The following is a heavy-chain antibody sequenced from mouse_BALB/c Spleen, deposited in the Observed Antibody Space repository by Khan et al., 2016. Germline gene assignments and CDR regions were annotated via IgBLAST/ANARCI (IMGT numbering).Heavy chain of an antibody. V-gene: IGHV1-81*01. D-gene: IGHD2-14*01. CDR1: GYTFTDNV. CDR3: AIGAYYKYYDYYAMDD. Sequence: QVQLQQSGPELVKPGASVKMSCKASGYTFTDNVISWVKQKTGQGLEWIGEIYPGSGSTYYYEKFKGKATLTAEQSSNIVYMHLSSLNSVDSSVLFCAIGAYYKYYDYYAMDDWGRGTSVTVSS. CDR2: IYPGSGST. J-gene: IGHJ4*01.